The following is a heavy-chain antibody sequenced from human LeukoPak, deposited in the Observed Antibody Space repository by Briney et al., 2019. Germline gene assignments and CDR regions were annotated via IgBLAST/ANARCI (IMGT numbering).Heavy chain of an antibody. CDR1: GFTFGDSA. CDR2: ISASGVST. Sequence: GGSLRLSCAPSGFTFGDSAMTWVRQAPGKGLEWVSLISASGVSTYYADSVKGRFTISRDNSNTTLYLQMGSLRAGDTAVYFCGRDLQLCYLSQGTLVTVSS. D-gene: IGHD1-1*01. J-gene: IGHJ4*02. V-gene: IGHV3-23*01. CDR3: GRDLQLCY.